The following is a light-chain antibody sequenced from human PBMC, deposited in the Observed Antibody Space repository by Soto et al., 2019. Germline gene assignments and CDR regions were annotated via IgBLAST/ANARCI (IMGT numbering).Light chain of an antibody. Sequence: QSALTQPPSVSGSPGQSVTISCTGTSSDVGSYNRVSWYQQPPGTAPKLLLYEVSNRPSGVPDRFSGTKSGKTVSLTISGLQAEYEANYYCSSYTSSRTYVFGSGTKLTVL. CDR1: SSDVGSYNR. J-gene: IGLJ1*01. CDR3: SSYTSSRTYV. CDR2: EVS. V-gene: IGLV2-18*02.